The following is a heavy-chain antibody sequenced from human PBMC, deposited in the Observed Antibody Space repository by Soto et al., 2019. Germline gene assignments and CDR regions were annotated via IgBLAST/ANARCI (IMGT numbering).Heavy chain of an antibody. CDR1: GYTFTSYA. CDR3: ARDFVGATYYYSYYGMDV. D-gene: IGHD1-26*01. J-gene: IGHJ6*02. Sequence: ASVKVSCKASGYTFTSYAMHWVRQAPGQRLEWMGWINAGNGNTKYSQKFQGRVTITRDTSASTAYMELSSLRSEDTAVYYCARDFVGATYYYSYYGMDVWGQGTTVTVSS. V-gene: IGHV1-3*01. CDR2: INAGNGNT.